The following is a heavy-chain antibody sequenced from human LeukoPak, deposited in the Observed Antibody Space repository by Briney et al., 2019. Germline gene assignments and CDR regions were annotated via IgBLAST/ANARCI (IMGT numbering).Heavy chain of an antibody. CDR2: MNPNSGNT. J-gene: IGHJ6*03. CDR1: GYTFTSYD. V-gene: IGHV1-8*01. D-gene: IGHD3-16*02. CDR3: ARGLRALSSYYYYMDV. Sequence: ASVKVSCKASGYTFTSYDINWVRQATGQGLEWMGWMNPNSGNTGYAQKFQGRVTMTRNTSISTAYMELSSLRSEDTAVYYCARGLRALSSYYYYMDVWGKGTTVTVSS.